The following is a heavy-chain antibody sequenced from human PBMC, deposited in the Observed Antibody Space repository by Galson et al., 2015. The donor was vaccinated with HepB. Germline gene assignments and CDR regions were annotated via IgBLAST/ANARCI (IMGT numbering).Heavy chain of an antibody. Sequence: SVKVSCKASGYTFTSYAMNWVRQAPGQGLEWMGWINTNTGNPTYAQGFTGRFVFSLDTSVSTAYLQISSLKAEDTAVYYCAREGKGSYWRGRWFDPWGQGTLVTVSS. V-gene: IGHV7-4-1*02. CDR3: AREGKGSYWRGRWFDP. J-gene: IGHJ5*02. D-gene: IGHD3-10*01. CDR2: INTNTGNP. CDR1: GYTFTSYA.